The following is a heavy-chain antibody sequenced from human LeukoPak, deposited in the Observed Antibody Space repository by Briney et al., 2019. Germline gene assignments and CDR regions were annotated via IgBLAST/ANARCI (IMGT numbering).Heavy chain of an antibody. CDR3: ARGVYCSGGDCPLYGMDV. CDR1: GYTFSDYY. J-gene: IGHJ6*02. V-gene: IGHV1-2*06. D-gene: IGHD2-21*02. Sequence: ASVRVSCTASGYTFSDYYIHWVRQAPGQGLEWMGRITPSSGDTNHAQKFQGRVTMTRDTSIGTAYMDLSRLRFDDTAVYYCARGVYCSGGDCPLYGMDVWGQGTTVTVSS. CDR2: ITPSSGDT.